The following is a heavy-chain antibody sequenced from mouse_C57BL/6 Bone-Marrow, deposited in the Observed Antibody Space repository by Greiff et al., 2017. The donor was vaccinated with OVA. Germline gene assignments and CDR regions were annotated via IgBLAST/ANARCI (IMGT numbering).Heavy chain of an antibody. J-gene: IGHJ3*01. V-gene: IGHV1-18*01. Sequence: EVKLVESGPELAKPGASVKIPCKASGYTFTDYNMAWVKQSHGKSLEWIGDINSNNGGTIYNQKFKGKATLTVDKSSSTAYMELRSLTSEDTAVYYCARGGYYDYDGGAWFAYWGQGTLVTVSA. CDR2: INSNNGGT. CDR3: ARGGYYDYDGGAWFAY. D-gene: IGHD2-4*01. CDR1: GYTFTDYN.